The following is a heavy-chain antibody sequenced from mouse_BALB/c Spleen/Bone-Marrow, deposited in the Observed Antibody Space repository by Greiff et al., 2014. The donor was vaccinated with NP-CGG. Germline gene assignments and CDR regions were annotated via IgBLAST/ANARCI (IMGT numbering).Heavy chain of an antibody. J-gene: IGHJ3*01. CDR2: INPNNGGT. CDR3: ARSYGYERSWFAY. V-gene: IGHV1-18*01. CDR1: GYTFTEYT. D-gene: IGHD2-2*01. Sequence: EVQLQQSGPEVVKPGASVKISCKTSGYTFTEYTMHWVKQSHGKSLEWIGGINPNNGGTTYNQKFKGKATLTVDKSSSTAYMERSSLTSEDSAVYYCARSYGYERSWFAYWGQGTLVTVSA.